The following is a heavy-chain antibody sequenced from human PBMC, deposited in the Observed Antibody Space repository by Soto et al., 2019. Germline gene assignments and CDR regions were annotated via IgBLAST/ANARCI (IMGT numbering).Heavy chain of an antibody. CDR1: GFTVSSKY. CDR3: ARGRGNCVVTTCYLPFDS. J-gene: IGHJ4*02. Sequence: EVQLVETGGGLIQPGGSLILSCAASGFTVSSKYMSWLRQAPGKGLEWVSIIYSDGNTYYADSVKGRFTISRDKSKNTLNLQMNSLRAEDTAVYFCARGRGNCVVTTCYLPFDSWGQGTLVTVSS. CDR2: IYSDGNT. D-gene: IGHD2-2*01. V-gene: IGHV3-53*02.